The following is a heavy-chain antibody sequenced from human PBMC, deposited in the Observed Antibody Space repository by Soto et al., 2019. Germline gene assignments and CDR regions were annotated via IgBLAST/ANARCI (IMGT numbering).Heavy chain of an antibody. CDR1: GGTFSSYA. Sequence: SVKVSCKASGGTFSSYAISWVRQAPGQGLEWMGGIIPIFGTANYAQKFQGRVTITADESTSTAYMELSSLRSEDTAVYYCARGVDEAYYYDSSGYPRYWFDPWGQGTLVTVSS. CDR3: ARGVDEAYYYDSSGYPRYWFDP. CDR2: IIPIFGTA. D-gene: IGHD3-22*01. J-gene: IGHJ5*02. V-gene: IGHV1-69*13.